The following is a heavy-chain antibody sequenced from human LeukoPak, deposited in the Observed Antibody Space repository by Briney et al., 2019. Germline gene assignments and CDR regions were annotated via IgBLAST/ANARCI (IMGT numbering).Heavy chain of an antibody. J-gene: IGHJ4*02. D-gene: IGHD1-14*01. Sequence: SETLSLTCSVSGGSISDYYWTWIRQPAGKGLEWIGRINASGTTRYNPSLKSRLAMSVDTSKSQFSLKLTSVTAADTDVYYCARAYRNYDSGGFDYWGQGTLVTVSS. CDR3: ARAYRNYDSGGFDY. CDR1: GGSISDYY. CDR2: INASGTT. V-gene: IGHV4-4*07.